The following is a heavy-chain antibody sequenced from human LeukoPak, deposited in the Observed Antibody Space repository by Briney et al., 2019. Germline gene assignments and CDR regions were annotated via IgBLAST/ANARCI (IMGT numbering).Heavy chain of an antibody. CDR1: GFTFGDYA. Sequence: GGSLRLSCTASGFTFGDYAMSWFRQAPGKGLEWVGFIRSKAYGGTTEYAASVKGRFTISRDDSKSIAYLQMNSLKTEDTAVYYCTSGSGSYYNVEFGYWGQGTLVTVSS. V-gene: IGHV3-49*03. CDR3: TSGSGSYYNVEFGY. D-gene: IGHD3-10*01. CDR2: IRSKAYGGTT. J-gene: IGHJ4*02.